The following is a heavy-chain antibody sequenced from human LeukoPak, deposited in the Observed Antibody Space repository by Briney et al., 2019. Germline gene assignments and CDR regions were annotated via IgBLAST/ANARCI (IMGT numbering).Heavy chain of an antibody. V-gene: IGHV1-69*13. J-gene: IGHJ4*02. CDR3: ARDAERVVTSV. Sequence: ASVTVSFTASVGTFSSYAISWVRQAPGQGLEWMGGIIPIFGTANYAQKFQGRVTITADESTSTAYMELSSLRSEDTAVYYCARDAERVVTSVWGQGTLVTVSS. CDR1: VGTFSSYA. CDR2: IIPIFGTA. D-gene: IGHD4-23*01.